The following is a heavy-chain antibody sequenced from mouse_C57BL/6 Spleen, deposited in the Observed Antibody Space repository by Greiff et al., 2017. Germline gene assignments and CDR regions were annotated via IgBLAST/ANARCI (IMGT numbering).Heavy chain of an antibody. CDR2: IWWDDDK. Sequence: QVTLKVSGPGILQPSQTLSLTCSFSGFSLSTFGMGVGWIRQPSGKGLEWLAHIWWDDDKYYNPALKSRLTISKDTSKNQVFLKIANVDTADTATYYCARHGPTAQASSYAMDYWGQGTSVTVSS. D-gene: IGHD3-2*02. CDR1: GFSLSTFGMG. J-gene: IGHJ4*01. V-gene: IGHV8-8*01. CDR3: ARHGPTAQASSYAMDY.